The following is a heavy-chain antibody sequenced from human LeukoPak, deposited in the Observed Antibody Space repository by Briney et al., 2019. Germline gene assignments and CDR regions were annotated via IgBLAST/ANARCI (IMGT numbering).Heavy chain of an antibody. CDR1: GGSFSGYY. Sequence: PSETLSLTCAVYGGSFSGYYWSWIRQPPGKGLEWIGEINHSGSTNYNPSLKSRVTISVDTSKNQFSLKLSSVTAADTAVYYCARADYYGSGSYGGYYYYYMDVWGKGTTVTLSS. CDR2: INHSGST. V-gene: IGHV4-34*01. D-gene: IGHD3-10*01. CDR3: ARADYYGSGSYGGYYYYYMDV. J-gene: IGHJ6*03.